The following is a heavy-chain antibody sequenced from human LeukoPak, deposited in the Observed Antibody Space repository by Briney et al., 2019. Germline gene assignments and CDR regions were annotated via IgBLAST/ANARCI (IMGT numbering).Heavy chain of an antibody. CDR3: ARGYYDFWSGYYFGMDV. D-gene: IGHD3-3*01. CDR1: GGSISSGGYS. Sequence: SQTLSLTRAVSGGSISSGGYSWSWIRQPPGTGLEWIGYIYHSGSTYYNPSLKSRVTISVDRSKNQFSLKLSSVTAADTAVYYCARGYYDFWSGYYFGMDVWGQGTTVTVSS. J-gene: IGHJ6*02. CDR2: IYHSGST. V-gene: IGHV4-30-2*01.